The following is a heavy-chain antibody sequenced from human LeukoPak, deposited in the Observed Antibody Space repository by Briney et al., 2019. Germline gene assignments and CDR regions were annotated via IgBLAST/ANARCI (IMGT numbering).Heavy chain of an antibody. V-gene: IGHV3-21*01. CDR3: ARVKLDSSGYWYYYYYMDV. Sequence: GGSLRLSCAASGFTFSSYSMNWVRQAPGKGLEWVSSISSSTSYIYYADSVKGRFTISRDNAKNSLYLQMNSLRAEDTAVYYCARVKLDSSGYWYYYYYMDVWGKGTTVTVSS. D-gene: IGHD3-22*01. CDR2: ISSSTSYI. CDR1: GFTFSSYS. J-gene: IGHJ6*03.